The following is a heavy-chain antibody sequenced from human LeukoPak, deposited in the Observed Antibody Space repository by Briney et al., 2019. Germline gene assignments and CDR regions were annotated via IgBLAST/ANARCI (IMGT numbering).Heavy chain of an antibody. CDR1: GGSISSGGYY. D-gene: IGHD6-6*01. J-gene: IGHJ5*02. Sequence: SQTLSLTCTVSGGSISSGGYYWSWIRQHPGKGLEWIGYIYYSGSTYYNPSLKSRVTISVDTSKNQSSLKLSSVTAADTAVYYCARGYSSSSGWFDPWGQGTLVTVSS. CDR3: ARGYSSSSGWFDP. V-gene: IGHV4-31*03. CDR2: IYYSGST.